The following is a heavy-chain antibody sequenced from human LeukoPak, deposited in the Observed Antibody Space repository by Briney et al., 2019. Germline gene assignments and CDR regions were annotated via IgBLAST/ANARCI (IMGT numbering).Heavy chain of an antibody. CDR1: GGTFSSYA. CDR2: INPSGGST. D-gene: IGHD4-17*01. V-gene: IGHV1-46*01. CDR3: ARDYGTTVTTGWFDP. J-gene: IGHJ5*02. Sequence: ASVKVSCKASGGTFSSYAISWVRQAPGQGLEWMGIINPSGGSTSYAQKFQGRVTMTRDTSTSTVYMELSSLRSEDTAVYYCARDYGTTVTTGWFDPWGQGTLVTVSS.